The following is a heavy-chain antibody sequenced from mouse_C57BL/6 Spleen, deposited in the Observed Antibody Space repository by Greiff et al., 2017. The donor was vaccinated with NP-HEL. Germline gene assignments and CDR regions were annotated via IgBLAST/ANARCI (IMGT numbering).Heavy chain of an antibody. Sequence: QVQLQQPGAELVRPGSSVKLSCKASGYTFTSYWMHWVKQRPIQGLEWIGNIDPSDSETHYNQKFKDKATLTVDKSSSTAYMQLSSLTSEDSAVYYCARWTITTGYAMDYWGQGTSVTVSS. CDR3: ARWTITTGYAMDY. V-gene: IGHV1-52*01. J-gene: IGHJ4*01. CDR1: GYTFTSYW. CDR2: IDPSDSET. D-gene: IGHD1-1*01.